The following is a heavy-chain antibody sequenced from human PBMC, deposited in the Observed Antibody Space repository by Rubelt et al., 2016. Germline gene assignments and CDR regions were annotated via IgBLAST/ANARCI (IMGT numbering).Heavy chain of an antibody. CDR2: IYYSGST. D-gene: IGHD3-22*01. Sequence: RQPPGKGLEWIGSIYYSGSTYYNPSLKSRVTISVDTSKNQFSLKLSSVTAADTAVYYCARATYYYDSSGPRGLFDYWGQGTLVTVSS. V-gene: IGHV4-39*07. J-gene: IGHJ4*02. CDR3: ARATYYYDSSGPRGLFDY.